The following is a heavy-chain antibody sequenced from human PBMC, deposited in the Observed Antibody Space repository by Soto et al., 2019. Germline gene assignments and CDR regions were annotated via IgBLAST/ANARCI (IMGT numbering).Heavy chain of an antibody. J-gene: IGHJ4*02. CDR3: ARDKEYSSGGSCYELDY. V-gene: IGHV1-69*01. D-gene: IGHD2-15*01. CDR1: GGTFTSYA. Sequence: QVQLVQSGAEVKKPGSSVKVSCKTSGGTFTSYAISWVRQAPGQGLEWMGGIIPIFGTANYAQKFQGRVTITADDSTITAYMELSSLSAEDTAVYYCARDKEYSSGGSCYELDYWGQGTLVTVSS. CDR2: IIPIFGTA.